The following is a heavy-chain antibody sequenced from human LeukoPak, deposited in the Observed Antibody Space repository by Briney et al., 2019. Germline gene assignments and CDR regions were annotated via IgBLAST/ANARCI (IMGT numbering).Heavy chain of an antibody. V-gene: IGHV1-2*02. CDR3: TTRLIRGDY. Sequence: ASVRVSCKASGYTFTDYGYYIHWVRQRPGQGLEWIGWIDANTGGTKYAQTFQGRVTLTTDTSITTAFMDLSRLTSDDTAVYYCTTRLIRGDYWGQGTLVAVSS. J-gene: IGHJ4*02. CDR1: GYTFTDYGYY. D-gene: IGHD3-10*01. CDR2: IDANTGGT.